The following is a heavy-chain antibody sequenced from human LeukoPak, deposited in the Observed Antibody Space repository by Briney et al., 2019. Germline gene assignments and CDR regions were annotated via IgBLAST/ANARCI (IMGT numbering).Heavy chain of an antibody. Sequence: QPGGSLRLSCAASGLTFNSYGMSWVRQAARNWRGWGSGISGSGGSTYSADSVKGRFTISSDNSQNTLYLQMNSLRVEDTAVYYCAKGHSAHGTGFDCWGQGTLVAVSS. CDR3: AKGHSAHGTGFDC. D-gene: IGHD1-14*01. CDR2: ISGSGGST. CDR1: GLTFNSYG. V-gene: IGHV3-23*01. J-gene: IGHJ4*02.